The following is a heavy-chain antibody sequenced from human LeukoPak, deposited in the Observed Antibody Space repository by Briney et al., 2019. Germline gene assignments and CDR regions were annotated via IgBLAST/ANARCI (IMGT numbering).Heavy chain of an antibody. D-gene: IGHD3-22*01. CDR2: IYYSGGT. CDR1: GGSISPYY. CDR3: ARYYYDTSGYPHYFDY. V-gene: IGHV4-59*08. J-gene: IGHJ4*02. Sequence: SETLSLTCTVSGGSISPYYWSWIRQPPGKGLEWIGYIYYSGGTYYNPSLKSRVTISVDTSKNQFSLKLSSVTAADTAVYYCARYYYDTSGYPHYFDYWGQGTLVTVSS.